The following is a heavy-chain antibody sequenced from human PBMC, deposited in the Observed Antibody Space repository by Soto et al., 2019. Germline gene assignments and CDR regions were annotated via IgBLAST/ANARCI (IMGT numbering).Heavy chain of an antibody. CDR2: LYYGRSA. D-gene: IGHD3-22*01. CDR3: ALRCMAVVPEY. CDR1: GDSISSYY. V-gene: IGHV4-59*01. J-gene: IGHJ4*02. Sequence: QVQLQESGPGLVKPSETLSLTCAVSGDSISSYYCMWIRQPPGKGLESIGYLYYGRSANYNPSLKSRAALSVDTSTNECSLTLSSMTAADTAVYYCALRCMAVVPEYWGQGTLVTVSP.